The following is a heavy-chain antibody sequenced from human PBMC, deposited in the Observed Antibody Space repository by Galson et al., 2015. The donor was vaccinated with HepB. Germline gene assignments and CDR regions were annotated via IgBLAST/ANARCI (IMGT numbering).Heavy chain of an antibody. J-gene: IGHJ4*02. V-gene: IGHV1-24*01. CDR2: FDPEDGET. Sequence: SVKVSCKVSGYTLTELSMHWVRQAPGKGLEWMGGFDPEDGETIYAQKFQGRVTMTEDTSTDTAYMELSSLRSEDTAVYYCATAVAAAGTWGFDYWGQGTLVTVSS. CDR1: GYTLTELS. CDR3: ATAVAAAGTWGFDY. D-gene: IGHD6-13*01.